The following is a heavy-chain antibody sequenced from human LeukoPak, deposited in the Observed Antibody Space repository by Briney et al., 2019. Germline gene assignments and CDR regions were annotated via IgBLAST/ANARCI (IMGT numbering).Heavy chain of an antibody. CDR1: GYTYTSYD. CDR2: MNPNSGNT. D-gene: IGHD2-2*01. V-gene: IGHV1-8*03. Sequence: ASVKVSCKASGYTYTSYDINWVRQATGQGLEWMGWMNPNSGNTGYAQKFQGRVTITMNTSISTAYMELSSLRSEDTAVYYCARLSLSCSSTSCYEWFDPWGQGTLVTVSS. CDR3: ARLSLSCSSTSCYEWFDP. J-gene: IGHJ5*02.